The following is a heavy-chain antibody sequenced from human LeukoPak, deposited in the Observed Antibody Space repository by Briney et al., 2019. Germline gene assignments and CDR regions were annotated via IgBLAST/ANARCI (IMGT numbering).Heavy chain of an antibody. J-gene: IGHJ4*02. CDR1: GYTFTSYS. CDR2: ISAYNGNT. V-gene: IGHV1-18*01. D-gene: IGHD3-9*01. Sequence: GASVKVSCKASGYTFTSYSISWVRQAPGQGLEWMGWISAYNGNTNYAQKLQGRVTMTTDTSTSTAYMELRSLRSDDTAVYYCARGALLRYFDWPANFDYWGQGTLVTVSS. CDR3: ARGALLRYFDWPANFDY.